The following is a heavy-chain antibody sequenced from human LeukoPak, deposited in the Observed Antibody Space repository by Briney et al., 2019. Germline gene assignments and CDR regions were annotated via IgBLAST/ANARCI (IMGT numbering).Heavy chain of an antibody. CDR3: AKYYYDSSGYYYEGPVFDY. Sequence: GALRLSCAASGFTFSSYAMHWVRQAPGKGLEWVAVISYDGSNKYYADSVKGRFTISRDNSKNTLYLQMNSLRAEDTAVYYCAKYYYDSSGYYYEGPVFDYWGQGTLVTVSS. CDR1: GFTFSSYA. J-gene: IGHJ4*02. D-gene: IGHD3-22*01. V-gene: IGHV3-30-3*02. CDR2: ISYDGSNK.